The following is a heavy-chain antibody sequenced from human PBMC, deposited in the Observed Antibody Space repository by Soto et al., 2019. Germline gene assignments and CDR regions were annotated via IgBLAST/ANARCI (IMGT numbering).Heavy chain of an antibody. CDR1: GGSIGSNFYN. J-gene: IGHJ4*02. Sequence: QLQLRESGPGLVKPSETLSLTCTVSGGSIGSNFYNWGWIRQPPGKGLVWIGGLFYSGSTYYNPSFKSRVTISVDTSKDQLSLDLTSVTAADTAVYSCAREGYINGQRGHFDYWGQGTLVTVSS. CDR3: AREGYINGQRGHFDY. D-gene: IGHD2-2*02. CDR2: LFYSGST. V-gene: IGHV4-39*01.